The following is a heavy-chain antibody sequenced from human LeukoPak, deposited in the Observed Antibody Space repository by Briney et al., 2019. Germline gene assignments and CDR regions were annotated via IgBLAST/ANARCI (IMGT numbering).Heavy chain of an antibody. CDR2: ISSGGST. CDR1: GFTVSSNY. J-gene: IGHJ4*02. Sequence: GGSLRLSCAASGFTVSSNYMSWVRQAPGKGLEWVSVISSGGSTYCADSVKGRFTISRDSSKNTLYLQMKSLRAEDTALYYCSRDRMGTESFDYWGQGTLVTVSS. D-gene: IGHD5-24*01. CDR3: SRDRMGTESFDY. V-gene: IGHV3-53*01.